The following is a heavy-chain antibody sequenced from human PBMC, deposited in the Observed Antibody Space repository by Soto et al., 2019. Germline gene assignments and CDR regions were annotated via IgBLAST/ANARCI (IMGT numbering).Heavy chain of an antibody. D-gene: IGHD6-6*01. CDR3: ARPLGSSPLFAY. V-gene: IGHV1-69*01. CDR2: IIPIFGTA. Sequence: QVQLVQSGAEVKKPGSSVKVSCKAFGGTFSNYTINWVRQAPGQGLEWMGGIIPIFGTANYAQKFQGRVTITADESTSTAYMELSSLRSEDTAVYYCARPLGSSPLFAYWGQGTLVTVSS. J-gene: IGHJ4*02. CDR1: GGTFSNYT.